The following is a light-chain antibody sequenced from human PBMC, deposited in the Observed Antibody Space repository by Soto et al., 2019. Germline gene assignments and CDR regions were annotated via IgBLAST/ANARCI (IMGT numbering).Light chain of an antibody. CDR1: QSVSSIY. Sequence: IVLTQSPGTLSLSTRERATLSCRASQSVSSIYLAWYQQKPGQAPRLLIYGASSRATGIPDRFSGSGSGTDFTLTISGLQPEDFAVYYGQQYGSSPRTFCQGTKVDNK. CDR3: QQYGSSPRT. CDR2: GAS. V-gene: IGKV3-20*01. J-gene: IGKJ1*01.